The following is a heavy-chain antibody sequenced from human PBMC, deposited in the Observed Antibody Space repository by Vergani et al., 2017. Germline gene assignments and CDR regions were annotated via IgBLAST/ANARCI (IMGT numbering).Heavy chain of an antibody. V-gene: IGHV1-46*03. J-gene: IGHJ4*02. Sequence: QVQLVQSGAEVGKPGASVKISCKASGYTFTAYYIHWVRQAPEQGLEWVGVISPDGFSTFYAQKFQGRVTITRDKSTSTVYVEVTSLRSDDTAVYYCAREPPRTRFCDYWGQGTLVTVSS. CDR3: AREPPRTRFCDY. CDR1: GYTFTAYY. CDR2: ISPDGFST. D-gene: IGHD1-14*01.